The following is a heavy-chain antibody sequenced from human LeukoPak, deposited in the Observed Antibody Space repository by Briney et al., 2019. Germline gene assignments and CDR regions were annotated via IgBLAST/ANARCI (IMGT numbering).Heavy chain of an antibody. V-gene: IGHV4-39*07. CDR1: GGSIRSNDDY. D-gene: IGHD3-22*01. CDR3: TRAASSGPLFTYHMDV. CDR2: IYYTGSS. J-gene: IGHJ6*03. Sequence: PSETLSLTCIVSGGSIRSNDDYWGFVRQTPGKGLEWMGSIYYTGSSHYNPSLKSRATISVDTSKNQFSLKLTSVTAADTAVYYCTRAASSGPLFTYHMDVWGKGTTVTVSS.